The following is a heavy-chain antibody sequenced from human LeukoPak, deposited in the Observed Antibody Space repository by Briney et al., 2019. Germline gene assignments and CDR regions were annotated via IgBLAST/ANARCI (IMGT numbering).Heavy chain of an antibody. CDR2: ISHSGST. CDR3: AGGRHCYFDL. V-gene: IGHV4-34*01. Sequence: SETLSLTCAVYGGSFSGYYWSWIRQPPGKGLEWIGEISHSGSTNYNPSLKSRVIISVDTSMNQLSLKLSSVTAADTAVYYGAGGRHCYFDLGARGPRVTVS. CDR1: GGSFSGYY. J-gene: IGHJ2*01.